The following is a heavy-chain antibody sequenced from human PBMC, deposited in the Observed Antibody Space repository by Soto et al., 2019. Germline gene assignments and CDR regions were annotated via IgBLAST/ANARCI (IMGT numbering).Heavy chain of an antibody. CDR3: AKGAYGSGSENYYFDY. CDR1: GFTFSGSA. V-gene: IGHV3-73*01. J-gene: IGHJ4*02. Sequence: GGSLRLSCAASGFTFSGSAMHWVRQASGKGLEWVGRIRSKANSYATAYTASVKGRFTISRDDSKNTAYLQMNSLKTEDTAVYYCAKGAYGSGSENYYFDYWGQGAQVTVSS. CDR2: IRSKANSYAT. D-gene: IGHD3-10*01.